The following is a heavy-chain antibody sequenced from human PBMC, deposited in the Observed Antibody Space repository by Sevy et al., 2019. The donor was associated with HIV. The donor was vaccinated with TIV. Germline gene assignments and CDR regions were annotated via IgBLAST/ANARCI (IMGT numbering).Heavy chain of an antibody. CDR3: ARDSYGGNSGDLYYYYCYGMDV. CDR1: GGTFSSYA. J-gene: IGHJ6*02. Sequence: ASVKVSCKASGGTFSSYAISWVRQAPGQGLEWMGGIIPIFGTANYAQKFQGRVTITADESTSTAYMELSSLRSEDTAVYYCARDSYGGNSGDLYYYYCYGMDVWGQGTTVTVSS. CDR2: IIPIFGTA. V-gene: IGHV1-69*13. D-gene: IGHD4-17*01.